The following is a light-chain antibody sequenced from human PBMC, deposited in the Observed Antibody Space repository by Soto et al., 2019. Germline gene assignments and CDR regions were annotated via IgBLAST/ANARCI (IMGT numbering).Light chain of an antibody. CDR2: DVS. CDR3: SSYTSSSTYVV. Sequence: QSALTQPASVSGSPGQSITISCTGTSSDVGGYNYVSWYQQHPGKAPKLMIYDVSNRPSGVSNRFSGSKSGNTASLTISGLQAEDEADYYCSSYTSSSTYVVFGGGTQVTVL. J-gene: IGLJ2*01. V-gene: IGLV2-14*01. CDR1: SSDVGGYNY.